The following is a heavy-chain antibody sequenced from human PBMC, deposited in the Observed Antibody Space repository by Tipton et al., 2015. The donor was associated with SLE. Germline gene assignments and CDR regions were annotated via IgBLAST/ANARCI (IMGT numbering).Heavy chain of an antibody. CDR1: GGSFSGYY. CDR3: ARGRVMV. D-gene: IGHD2-8*01. V-gene: IGHV4-34*01. J-gene: IGHJ4*02. CDR2: INHSGST. Sequence: TLSLTCAVYGGSFSGYYWSWIRQPPGKGLEWIGEINHSGSTNYNPSLKSRVTISVDTSKNQSSLKPSSVTAADTAVYYCARGRVMVWGQGTLVTVSS.